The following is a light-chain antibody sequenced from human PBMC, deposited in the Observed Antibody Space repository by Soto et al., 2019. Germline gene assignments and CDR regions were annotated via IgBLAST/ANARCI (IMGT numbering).Light chain of an antibody. CDR1: QSISSSF. Sequence: EIVLTQSPGTLSLSPGERAPLYCRASQSISSSFLAWYKQRSGQAPRLLIHGVSSKAAGIPHRFSGSGSGTDFTLTINRLEPEDFALYFCQQYGSSPFTFGPGTQLEIK. V-gene: IGKV3-20*01. CDR2: GVS. CDR3: QQYGSSPFT. J-gene: IGKJ3*01.